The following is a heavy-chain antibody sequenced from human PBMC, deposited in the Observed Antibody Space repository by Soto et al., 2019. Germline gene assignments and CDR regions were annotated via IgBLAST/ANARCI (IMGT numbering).Heavy chain of an antibody. D-gene: IGHD6-13*01. J-gene: IGHJ4*02. Sequence: GASVKVSCKASGGTFSSYAISWVRQAPGQGLEWMGGIIPIFGTANYAQKFQGRVTITADESTSTAYMELSSLRSEDTAVYYCARVGPYPSSSWNYWGQGTLVTVSS. CDR3: ARVGPYPSSSWNY. CDR1: GGTFSSYA. CDR2: IIPIFGTA. V-gene: IGHV1-69*13.